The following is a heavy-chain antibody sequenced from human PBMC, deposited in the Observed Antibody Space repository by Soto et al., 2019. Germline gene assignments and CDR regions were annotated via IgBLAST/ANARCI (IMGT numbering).Heavy chain of an antibody. V-gene: IGHV4-4*02. Sequence: PSETLSLTCTVSGGSMSSSNWWNWVRQPPGKGPEWIGEINHRGSANYNPSLKSRVTISVDISKNQFSLKLSSVTAADTAVYYCATFYGDYVSYWGQGTLVTVSS. CDR1: GGSMSSSNW. CDR3: ATFYGDYVSY. J-gene: IGHJ4*02. CDR2: INHRGSA. D-gene: IGHD4-17*01.